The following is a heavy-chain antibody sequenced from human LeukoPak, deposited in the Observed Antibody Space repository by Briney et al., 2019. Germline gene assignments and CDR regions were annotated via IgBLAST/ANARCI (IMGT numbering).Heavy chain of an antibody. CDR2: IYYTGST. CDR3: ARVGGWEPKLHGVTFDY. CDR1: GCSISSYY. V-gene: IGHV4-59*01. D-gene: IGHD1-26*01. Sequence: SETLSLTCTVSGCSISSYYWSWIRQPPGKGLEWIWYIYYTGSTNYNPSLKSRVTMSADTSKNQFSLKLSSVTAADTAVYFCARVGGWEPKLHGVTFDYLGQGTLVTVSS. J-gene: IGHJ4*02.